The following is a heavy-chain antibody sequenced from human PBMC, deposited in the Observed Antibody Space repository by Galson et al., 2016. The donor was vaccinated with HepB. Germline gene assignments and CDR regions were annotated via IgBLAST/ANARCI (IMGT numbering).Heavy chain of an antibody. V-gene: IGHV1-18*04. D-gene: IGHD4-11*01. CDR1: GYRFPTYG. Sequence: SVKVSCKASGYRFPTYGISWVRQAPGQGLEWLGWISANSGNTIYAQKFQDRVTMTRDTSASTVYMDLRSLGSDDPAGYYCARDVQFRFDYWGQGTLVTVSS. CDR2: ISANSGNT. CDR3: ARDVQFRFDY. J-gene: IGHJ4*02.